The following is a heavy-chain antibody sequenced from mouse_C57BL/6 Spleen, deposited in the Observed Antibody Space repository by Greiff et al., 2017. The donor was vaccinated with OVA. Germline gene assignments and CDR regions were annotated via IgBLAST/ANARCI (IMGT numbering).Heavy chain of an antibody. Sequence: VKLQQPGAELVMPGASVKLSCKASGYTFTSYWMHWVKQRPGQGLEWIGEIDPSDSYTNYNQKFKGKSTLTVDKSSSTAYMQLSSLTSEDSAVYYCATSHLDYWGQGTTLTVSS. J-gene: IGHJ2*01. V-gene: IGHV1-69*01. CDR1: GYTFTSYW. CDR3: ATSHLDY. CDR2: IDPSDSYT.